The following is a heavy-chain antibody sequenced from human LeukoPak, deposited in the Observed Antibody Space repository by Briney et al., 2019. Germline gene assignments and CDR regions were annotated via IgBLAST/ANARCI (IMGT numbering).Heavy chain of an antibody. D-gene: IGHD6-19*01. CDR2: SYYSGST. J-gene: IGHJ4*02. CDR1: GGSINNYY. CDR3: ARAGSGPGDY. Sequence: SETLSLTCIVSGGSINNYYWSWIRQPPGKGLEWIGYSYYSGSTNYNPSLKSRVTISVDTSKNQFSLKLNSVTAADTSVYYCARAGSGPGDYWGQGTLVTVSS. V-gene: IGHV4-59*01.